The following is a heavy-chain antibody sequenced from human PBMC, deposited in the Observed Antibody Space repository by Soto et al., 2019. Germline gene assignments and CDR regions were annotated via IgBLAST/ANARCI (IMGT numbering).Heavy chain of an antibody. J-gene: IGHJ6*02. Sequence: QVQLVQSGAEVKKPGSSVKVSCKASGGTFSSYAISWVRQAPGQGLEWMGGIIPIFGTANYAQEFQGRVTNTADESTSTAYIDRSSLRSEDTAVYFCATHAEVHYYYGMDVWGQGTTVTVSS. CDR3: ATHAEVHYYYGMDV. D-gene: IGHD1-1*01. V-gene: IGHV1-69*12. CDR2: IIPIFGTA. CDR1: GGTFSSYA.